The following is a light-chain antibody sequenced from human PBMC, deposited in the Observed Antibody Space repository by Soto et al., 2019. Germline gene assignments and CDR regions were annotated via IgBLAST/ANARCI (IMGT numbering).Light chain of an antibody. Sequence: DFVMTQTRLSLPVTPGEPASISCRSSQSLLVSGDGNTHLDWYLQKPGQSPQLLIYTLSDRASGVPDRFRGSGSGTHFTLKISRVEAEDVGVYYCLQRIEFPWTFGQGTKVEIK. J-gene: IGKJ1*01. CDR1: QSLLVSGDGNTH. CDR2: TLS. CDR3: LQRIEFPWT. V-gene: IGKV2-40*01.